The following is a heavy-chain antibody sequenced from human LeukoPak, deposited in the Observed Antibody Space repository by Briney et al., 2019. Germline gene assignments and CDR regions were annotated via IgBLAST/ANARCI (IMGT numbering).Heavy chain of an antibody. J-gene: IGHJ4*02. CDR1: GFTFSRYW. V-gene: IGHV3-7*01. Sequence: GGSLRLSCAASGFTFSRYWMSWVRQAPGKGLECVANIKQDGSEKYYVDSVKDRFTISRDNAKNSLYLQMNNLRAEDTAVYYCARDRENNNFWSGYSGWGQGTLVTVSS. CDR3: ARDRENNNFWSGYSG. CDR2: IKQDGSEK. D-gene: IGHD3-3*01.